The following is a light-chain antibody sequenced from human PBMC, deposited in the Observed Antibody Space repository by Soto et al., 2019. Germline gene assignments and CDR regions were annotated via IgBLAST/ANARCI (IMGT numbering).Light chain of an antibody. CDR3: QQTSSAPFT. V-gene: IGKV1-39*01. Sequence: DIQMTQSPYSLSAAVGDSVTITCRESQNINTYLNWYQQKPGKAPKLLIFDAASLQSGVPSRFSGSGSRTDFTLTITSLQPEDFATYYCQQTSSAPFTFGPGTKVDIK. CDR2: DAA. CDR1: QNINTY. J-gene: IGKJ3*01.